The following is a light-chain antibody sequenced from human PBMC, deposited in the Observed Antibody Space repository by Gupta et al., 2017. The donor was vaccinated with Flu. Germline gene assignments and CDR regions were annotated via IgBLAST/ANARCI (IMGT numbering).Light chain of an antibody. CDR1: QGISTW. CDR3: QQANSVPNT. Sequence: PSSVSASIGDTVTITCRASQGISTWLAWYQQRPGKAPKLLVYGASSLQSGVPSRFSGSGSGTDFTLTISSRQPEDFATYYCQQANSVPNTFGQGTKVEVK. V-gene: IGKV1-12*01. CDR2: GAS. J-gene: IGKJ1*01.